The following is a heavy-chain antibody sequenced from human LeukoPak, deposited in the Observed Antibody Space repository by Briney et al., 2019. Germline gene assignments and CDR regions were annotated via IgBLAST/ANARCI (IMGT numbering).Heavy chain of an antibody. CDR3: AREGWNDGDWFDP. V-gene: IGHV3-23*01. CDR2: IFPSGGEI. D-gene: IGHD1-1*01. CDR1: GFTFSTFA. J-gene: IGHJ5*02. Sequence: GGSLRLSCAASGFTFSTFAMIWVRQPPGKGLEWVSSIFPSGGEIHYADSVRGRFTISRDNSKSTLSLQMNSLRAEDTAVYYCAREGWNDGDWFDPWGQGTLVTVSS.